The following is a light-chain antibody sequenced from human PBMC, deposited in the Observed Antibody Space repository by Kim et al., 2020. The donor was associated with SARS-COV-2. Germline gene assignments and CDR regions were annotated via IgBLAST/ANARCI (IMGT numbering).Light chain of an antibody. CDR2: QDS. CDR1: KLGDKY. Sequence: SYELTPPPSVSVSPGQTASITCSGDKLGDKYACWYQQKPGQSPVLVIYQDSKRPSGIPERFSGSNSGNTATLTISGTQAMDEADYYCQAWDSSTYVFGTGTQVT. V-gene: IGLV3-1*01. J-gene: IGLJ1*01. CDR3: QAWDSSTYV.